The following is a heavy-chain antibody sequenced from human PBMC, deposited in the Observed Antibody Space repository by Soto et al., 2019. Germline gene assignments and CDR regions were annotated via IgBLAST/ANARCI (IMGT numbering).Heavy chain of an antibody. J-gene: IGHJ6*03. CDR3: ARGDPLRLSRYYYMDV. CDR2: IYHSGST. D-gene: IGHD3-10*01. V-gene: IGHV4-4*02. Sequence: NPSETLSLTCAVSSGSISSSNWWSWVRQPPGKGLEWIGEIYHSGSTNYNPSLKSRVTISVDKSKNQFSLKLSSVTAADTAVYYCARGDPLRLSRYYYMDVWGKGTTVTVSS. CDR1: SGSISSSNW.